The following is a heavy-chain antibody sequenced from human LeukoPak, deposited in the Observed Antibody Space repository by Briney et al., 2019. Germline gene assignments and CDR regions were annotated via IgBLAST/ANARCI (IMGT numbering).Heavy chain of an antibody. CDR1: GGSISYYY. CDR2: IYYSGST. V-gene: IGHV4-59*08. D-gene: IGHD5-24*01. Sequence: PSETLSLTCTVSGGSISYYYWSWIRQPPGKGLEWIGYIYYSGSTKYNPSLKSRVTISVDTSKNHFSLNLSSVTAADTAVYYCARVLADGYSDYWGQGTLVTVSS. J-gene: IGHJ4*02. CDR3: ARVLADGYSDY.